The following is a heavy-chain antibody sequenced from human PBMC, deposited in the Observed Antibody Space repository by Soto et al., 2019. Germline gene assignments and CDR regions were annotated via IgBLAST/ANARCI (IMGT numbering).Heavy chain of an antibody. CDR1: GGSFSNYA. CDR3: AREWGNRQVSGSNAFHI. D-gene: IGHD1-26*01. Sequence: QVQLVQSGAEVKNPGSSVKVSCKASGGSFSNYAFSWLRQAPGQGLEWIGGVVPMFDTPVYAQKFRDRVTITAVQSTVTVYMELSPLKSDDTAFYFCAREWGNRQVSGSNAFHIWGRGTQVTVSS. CDR2: VVPMFDTP. J-gene: IGHJ3*02. V-gene: IGHV1-69*01.